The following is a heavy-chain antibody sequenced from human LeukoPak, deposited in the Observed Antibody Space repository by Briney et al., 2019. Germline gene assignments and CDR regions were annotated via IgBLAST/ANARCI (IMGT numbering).Heavy chain of an antibody. CDR3: AADDLTRGY. J-gene: IGHJ4*02. Sequence: SVKVSCKASGFTFINSAMQWVRQARGQRLEWIGWIVVGSGKTNHAQNFQHRVTITRDMSTGTVYLELSSLRSEDTAVYYCAADDLTRGYWGQGTLVTVSS. CDR1: GFTFINSA. V-gene: IGHV1-58*02. CDR2: IVVGSGKT.